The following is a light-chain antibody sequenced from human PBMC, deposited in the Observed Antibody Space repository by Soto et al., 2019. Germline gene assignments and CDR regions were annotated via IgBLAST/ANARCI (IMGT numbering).Light chain of an antibody. CDR1: QSVSNNY. CDR3: QKLHNFPLT. V-gene: IGKV3D-7*01. Sequence: EIVLTQSPGTLSLSPGERATLSRRASQSVSNNYLAWYQQKPGEAPRLLIYAASTLQSGVPSRFSGSGYGTEFTLTISSLQPDDFASYYCQKLHNFPLTFGQGTRLEIK. J-gene: IGKJ5*01. CDR2: AAS.